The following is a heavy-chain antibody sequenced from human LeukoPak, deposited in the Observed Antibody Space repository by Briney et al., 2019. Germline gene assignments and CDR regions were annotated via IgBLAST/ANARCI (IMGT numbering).Heavy chain of an antibody. CDR2: INQNGGEK. Sequence: PGGSLRLSCADSGFTFSGYWMNWVRQAPGKGLEWVANINQNGGEKYYVDSVKGRFTISRDNGKNSLYLQMNSLRAEDTAVYYCARYRHLGYWGQGTLATVSS. J-gene: IGHJ4*02. V-gene: IGHV3-7*01. CDR1: GFTFSGYW. CDR3: ARYRHLGY.